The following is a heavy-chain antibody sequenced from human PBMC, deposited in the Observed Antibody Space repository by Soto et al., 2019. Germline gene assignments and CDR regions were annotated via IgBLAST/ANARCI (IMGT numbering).Heavy chain of an antibody. J-gene: IGHJ4*02. CDR2: IFPSGTT. CDR3: ARSREFDY. Sequence: SETLSLTCGVSGGSLSGATYSWTWIRQPPGKGLEWIGYIFPSGTTYYNPSLKSRVTISIDVSKNQFSLSLRSLTAADTAVYYCARSREFDYWSQGTLVTVSS. CDR1: GGSLSGATYS. V-gene: IGHV4-30-2*01.